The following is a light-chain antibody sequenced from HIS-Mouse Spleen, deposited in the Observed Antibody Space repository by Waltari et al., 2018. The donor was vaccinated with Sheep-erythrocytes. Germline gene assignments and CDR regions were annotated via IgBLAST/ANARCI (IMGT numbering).Light chain of an antibody. Sequence: SYELTQPPSVSVSPGQTARITCSGDALPQQYAYWYQQKSGQAPVLVIYEDSKRPSGIPERFSGSNSGTMATLTIRGAQVEDEADYYCYSTDSSGNHRVFGGGTKLTVL. V-gene: IGLV3-10*01. CDR2: EDS. CDR1: ALPQQY. J-gene: IGLJ2*01. CDR3: YSTDSSGNHRV.